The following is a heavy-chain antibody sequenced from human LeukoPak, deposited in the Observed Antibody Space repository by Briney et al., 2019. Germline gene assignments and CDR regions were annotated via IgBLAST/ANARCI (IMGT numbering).Heavy chain of an antibody. CDR1: GGSFSGYY. V-gene: IGHV4-34*01. CDR3: ATAASYYYDSSGYPAGAFDI. Sequence: KPSETLSLTCAVYGGSFSGYYWSWIRQPPGKGLEWIGEINHSGSTNYNPSLKSRVTISVDTSKNQFSLKLSSVTAADTAVYYCATAASYYYDSSGYPAGAFDIWGQGTMVTVSS. CDR2: INHSGST. D-gene: IGHD3-22*01. J-gene: IGHJ3*02.